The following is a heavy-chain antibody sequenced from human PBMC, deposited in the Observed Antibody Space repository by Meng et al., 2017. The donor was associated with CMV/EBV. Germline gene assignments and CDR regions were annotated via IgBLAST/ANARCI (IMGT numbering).Heavy chain of an antibody. V-gene: IGHV1-2*02. J-gene: IGHJ5*02. Sequence: FTAYYVHWVRQAPGQGLEWMGWINPKTGDTNYAQKFQGRVTMTRDTSISTAYLELSRLRSDDTAVYYCAREEGPRSICGAESNFFAPWRQGALVTVSS. CDR3: AREEGPRSICGAESNFFAP. D-gene: IGHD3-3*01. CDR2: INPKTGDT. CDR1: FTAYY.